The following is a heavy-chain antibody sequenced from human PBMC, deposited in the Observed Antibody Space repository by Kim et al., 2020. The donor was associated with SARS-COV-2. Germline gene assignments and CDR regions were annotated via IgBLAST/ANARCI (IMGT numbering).Heavy chain of an antibody. CDR1: GFTFSSYA. D-gene: IGHD2-2*01. V-gene: IGHV3-23*01. CDR3: AKDLAPLVPSSMDY. J-gene: IGHJ4*02. CDR2: ISGSGGST. Sequence: GGSLRLSCAASGFTFSSYAMSWVRQAPGKGLEWVSAISGSGGSTYYADSVKGRFTISRDNSKNTLYLQMNSLRAEDTAVYYCAKDLAPLVPSSMDYWGQGTLGTVSP.